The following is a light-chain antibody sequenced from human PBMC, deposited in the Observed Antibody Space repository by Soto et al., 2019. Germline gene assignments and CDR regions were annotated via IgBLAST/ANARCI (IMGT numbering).Light chain of an antibody. J-gene: IGKJ2*01. CDR2: GAS. Sequence: DIVMTQSPATLSVSPGERATLSCRASQSVSSNLAWFQQKPGQPPRLLICGASTRATGIPARFSGSGSGTEFTLTLSSLQSEDFAVYYCQHYNAWPPIYTFGQGTELEIK. CDR1: QSVSSN. V-gene: IGKV3-15*01. CDR3: QHYNAWPPIYT.